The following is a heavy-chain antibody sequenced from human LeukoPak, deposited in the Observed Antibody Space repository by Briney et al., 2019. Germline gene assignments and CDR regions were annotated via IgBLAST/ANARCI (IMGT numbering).Heavy chain of an antibody. D-gene: IGHD2-15*01. CDR1: GGSISSYY. CDR3: ARDGCSGGRCYRDYYGMDV. Sequence: SDTLSLTCTVSGGSISSYYWSWIRQPPGKGLEWIWYIYYSGSTHYNPSLKSRVTISVDTSKNQFSLKLSSVTAADTAVYYCARDGCSGGRCYRDYYGMDVWGQGTTVTVSS. CDR2: IYYSGST. V-gene: IGHV4-59*01. J-gene: IGHJ6*02.